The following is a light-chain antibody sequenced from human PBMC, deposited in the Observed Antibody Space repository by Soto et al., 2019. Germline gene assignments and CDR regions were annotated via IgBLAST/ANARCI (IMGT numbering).Light chain of an antibody. CDR1: QSVSSN. CDR2: GAS. Sequence: EIVMTQSPATLSVSPGERATLSCRASQSVSSNLAWYQQKPGQAPRLLIYGASTRATGIPARFSGSGSGTELTLTISSLQSEDFAAYSCQQYNNWHRTVGQGTKVDIK. V-gene: IGKV3-15*01. CDR3: QQYNNWHRT. J-gene: IGKJ1*01.